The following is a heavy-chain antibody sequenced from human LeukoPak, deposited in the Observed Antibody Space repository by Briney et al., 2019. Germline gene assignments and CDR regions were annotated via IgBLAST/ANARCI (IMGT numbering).Heavy chain of an antibody. Sequence: GGSLRLSSAASGFTFSSYSMNWVRQAPGQGLEWVSSISSSSSYIYYADSVKGRFTISRDNAKNSLYLQMNSLRAEDTAVYYCARDWNGSGSYYNEPFDPWGQGTLVTVSS. CDR1: GFTFSSYS. D-gene: IGHD3-10*01. J-gene: IGHJ5*02. CDR2: ISSSSSYI. V-gene: IGHV3-21*01. CDR3: ARDWNGSGSYYNEPFDP.